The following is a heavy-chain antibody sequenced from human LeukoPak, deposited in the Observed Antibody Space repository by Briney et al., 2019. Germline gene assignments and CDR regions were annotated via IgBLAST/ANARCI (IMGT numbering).Heavy chain of an antibody. Sequence: GGSLRLSCAASGFTFSSYAMSWVRQAPGKGLEWVSAISGSGGSTYYADSVKGRFTISRDNSKNTLYLQMNSLRAEDTAVYCCAKEYPGSSWGSYYFDYWGQGTLVTVSS. V-gene: IGHV3-23*01. J-gene: IGHJ4*02. CDR2: ISGSGGST. CDR3: AKEYPGSSWGSYYFDY. CDR1: GFTFSSYA. D-gene: IGHD6-13*01.